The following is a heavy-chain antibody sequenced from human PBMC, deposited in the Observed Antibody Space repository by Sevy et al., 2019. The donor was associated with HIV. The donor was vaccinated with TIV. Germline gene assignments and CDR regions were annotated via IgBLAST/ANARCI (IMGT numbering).Heavy chain of an antibody. V-gene: IGHV3-7*03. J-gene: IGHJ6*02. CDR2: IKKDGSEK. D-gene: IGHD2-2*01. CDR3: ARDCSSTSCLWGLDV. Sequence: GGSLRLSCAASGFTFSNYWMRWVRQAPGKGLEWVANIKKDGSEKYYVDSVKGRFTISRDNAKNSLFLQMNSLRAEDTALYYCARDCSSTSCLWGLDVWGQGTTITVSS. CDR1: GFTFSNYW.